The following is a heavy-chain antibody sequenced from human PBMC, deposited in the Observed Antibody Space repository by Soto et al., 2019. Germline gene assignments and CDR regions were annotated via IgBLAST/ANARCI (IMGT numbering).Heavy chain of an antibody. V-gene: IGHV4-59*01. Sequence: SETLSLTCTVSGGSISSYYWSWIRQPPGKGLEWIGYIYYSGSTNYNPSLKSRVTISVDTSKNRFSLKLSSVTAADTAVYYCATTPSYSGYDSFVYWGQGTLVTVSS. CDR2: IYYSGST. CDR1: GGSISSYY. J-gene: IGHJ4*02. D-gene: IGHD5-12*01. CDR3: ATTPSYSGYDSFVY.